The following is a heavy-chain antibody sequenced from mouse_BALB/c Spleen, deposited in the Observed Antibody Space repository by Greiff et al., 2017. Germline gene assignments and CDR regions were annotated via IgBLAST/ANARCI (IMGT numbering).Heavy chain of an antibody. CDR1: GYSFTSYW. Sequence: VQLKQSGTVLARPGASVKMSCKASGYSFTSYWMHWVKQRPGQGLEWIGAIYPGNSDTSYNQKFKGKAKLTAVTSASTAYMELSSLTNEDSAVYYCTSLYYDYRNYAMDYWGQGTSVTVSS. V-gene: IGHV1-5*01. CDR3: TSLYYDYRNYAMDY. J-gene: IGHJ4*01. D-gene: IGHD2-4*01. CDR2: IYPGNSDT.